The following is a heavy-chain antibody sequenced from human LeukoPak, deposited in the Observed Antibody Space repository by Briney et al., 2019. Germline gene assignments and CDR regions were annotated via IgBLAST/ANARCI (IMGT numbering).Heavy chain of an antibody. CDR1: GYTFTSYG. J-gene: IGHJ4*02. V-gene: IGHV1-18*01. Sequence: ASVKVSCKASGYTFTSYGISWVRQTPGQGLEWIGWISAYNGNTNYAQKLQGRVTMTTDTSTSTAYMELRSLRSDDTAVYYCARDGRYYDSSGYYYSFDYWGQGTLVTVSS. CDR2: ISAYNGNT. D-gene: IGHD3-22*01. CDR3: ARDGRYYDSSGYYYSFDY.